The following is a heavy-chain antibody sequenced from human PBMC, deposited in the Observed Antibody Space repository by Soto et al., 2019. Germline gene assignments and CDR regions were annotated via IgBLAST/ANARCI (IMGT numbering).Heavy chain of an antibody. J-gene: IGHJ4*02. V-gene: IGHV3-30*18. Sequence: GGSLRLSCAASGFTFSSYGMPWVRQAPGKGLEWVAVISYDGSNKYYADSVKGRVTISRDNSKNTLYLQMNSLRAEDTAVYYCAKDRSVTAMAGFDYWGQGTLVTVSS. CDR1: GFTFSSYG. D-gene: IGHD5-18*01. CDR2: ISYDGSNK. CDR3: AKDRSVTAMAGFDY.